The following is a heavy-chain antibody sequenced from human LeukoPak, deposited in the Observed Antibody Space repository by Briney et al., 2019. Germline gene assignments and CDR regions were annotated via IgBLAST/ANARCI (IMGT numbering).Heavy chain of an antibody. D-gene: IGHD6-13*01. CDR1: GFTFSSYA. V-gene: IGHV3-23*01. J-gene: IGHJ3*02. Sequence: GGSLTLSCAASGFTFSSYAMNWVRQAPGKGLEWVSHISGSGISTYYADSVKGRFTISRDNSKNTLYLQMNSLRAEDTAVYYCAKDRSIAAGDDAFDIWGQGTMVTVSS. CDR2: ISGSGIST. CDR3: AKDRSIAAGDDAFDI.